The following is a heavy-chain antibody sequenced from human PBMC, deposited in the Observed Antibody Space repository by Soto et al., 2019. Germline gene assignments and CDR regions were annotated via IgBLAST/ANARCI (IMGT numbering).Heavy chain of an antibody. D-gene: IGHD2-8*02. J-gene: IGHJ4*02. CDR3: ARDKITGLFDY. V-gene: IGHV4-59*12. Sequence: PSETLSLTCTVSGGSIRDYYWGWIRQSPGKGLEWIGYIYYTGTTKYSPSLKSRVTISVDSSKNQFSLKLTSVTAADTAVYYCARDKITGLFDYWGQGTLVTLSS. CDR2: IYYTGTT. CDR1: GGSIRDYY.